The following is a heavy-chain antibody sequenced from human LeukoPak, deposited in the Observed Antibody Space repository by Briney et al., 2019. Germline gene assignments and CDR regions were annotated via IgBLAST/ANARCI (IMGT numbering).Heavy chain of an antibody. D-gene: IGHD2-15*01. CDR2: INHSGST. J-gene: IGHJ3*02. Sequence: SETLSLTCAVYGGSFSGYYWSWIRQPPGKGLEWVGEINHSGSTNYNPSLKSRVTISVDTSKNQFSLKLSSVTAADTAVYYCARGTPKIHCSGGSCYSEGDAFDIWGQGTMVTVSS. CDR3: ARGTPKIHCSGGSCYSEGDAFDI. CDR1: GGSFSGYY. V-gene: IGHV4-34*01.